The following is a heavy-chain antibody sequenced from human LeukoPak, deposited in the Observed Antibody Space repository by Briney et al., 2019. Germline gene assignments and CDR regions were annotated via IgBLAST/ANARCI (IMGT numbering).Heavy chain of an antibody. J-gene: IGHJ4*02. D-gene: IGHD3-10*01. CDR1: GFTFSSYD. Sequence: QPGGSLRLSCAASGFTFSSYDMSWVRQAPGKGLEWVSVISGGGGSTYYADSVKGRFTISRDNSKNTLYLQMNSLRAEDTAVYYCARKVRGITPGFDYWGQGTLVTVSS. CDR2: ISGGGGST. CDR3: ARKVRGITPGFDY. V-gene: IGHV3-23*01.